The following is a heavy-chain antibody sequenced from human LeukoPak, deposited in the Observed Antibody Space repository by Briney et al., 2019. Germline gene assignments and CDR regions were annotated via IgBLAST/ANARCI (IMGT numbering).Heavy chain of an antibody. J-gene: IGHJ6*03. CDR2: IYYSGST. D-gene: IGHD5-18*01. CDR1: GFTLSTYA. CDR3: ARTTEGGYTYDYFYYYYMDV. Sequence: GSLRLSCAASGFTLSTYAMSWIRQPPGKGLEWIGYIYYSGSTNYNPSLKSRVTISVDTSKNQFSLKLSSVTAADTAVYYCARTTEGGYTYDYFYYYYMDVWGKGTTVTISS. V-gene: IGHV4-59*01.